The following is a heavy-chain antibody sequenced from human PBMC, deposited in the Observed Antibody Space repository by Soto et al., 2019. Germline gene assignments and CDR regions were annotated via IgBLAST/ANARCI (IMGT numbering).Heavy chain of an antibody. CDR3: AKPYGGDAFDI. CDR1: GFTFSSYG. V-gene: IGHV3-30*18. Sequence: QVQLVESGGGVVQPGRSLRLSCAASGFTFSSYGMHWVRQAPGKGLEWVAVISYDGSNKYYADSVKGRFTISRDNSKNTLYLQMNSLRAEDTAVYYCAKPYGGDAFDIWGQGTMVTVSS. CDR2: ISYDGSNK. D-gene: IGHD4-17*01. J-gene: IGHJ3*02.